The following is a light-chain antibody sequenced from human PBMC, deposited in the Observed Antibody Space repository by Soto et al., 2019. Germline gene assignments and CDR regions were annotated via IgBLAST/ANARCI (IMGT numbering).Light chain of an antibody. J-gene: IGKJ5*01. Sequence: IVLTQSPATLSLSPGERATLSCRASQSVSSYLAWYQQKPGQAPRLLIYDASNRATGIPARFSGSGSGTDFTLTISSLDPEDFAVYYCQQRSNWPPTITFGQGTRLEIK. CDR1: QSVSSY. CDR3: QQRSNWPPTIT. V-gene: IGKV3-11*01. CDR2: DAS.